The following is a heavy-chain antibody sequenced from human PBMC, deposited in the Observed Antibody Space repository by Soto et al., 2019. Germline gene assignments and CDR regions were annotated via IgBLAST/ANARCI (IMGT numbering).Heavy chain of an antibody. CDR2: IYYSGST. CDR1: GESISSGGYY. J-gene: IGHJ2*01. V-gene: IGHV4-30-4*01. CDR3: ASLYSGYDMLWYFDL. Sequence: PSETLSVTCTVAGESISSGGYYWSWISKPPGKGLGWIGYIYYSGSTYYNLSLKSRVTTSVDTSKNQFSLKLSSVTAADTAVYYCASLYSGYDMLWYFDLWGRRTLVTVSS. D-gene: IGHD5-12*01.